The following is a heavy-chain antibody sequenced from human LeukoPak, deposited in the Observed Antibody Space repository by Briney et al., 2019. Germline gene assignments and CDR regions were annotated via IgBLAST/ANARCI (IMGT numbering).Heavy chain of an antibody. Sequence: TSETLSLTCTVSGGSVSSGSYYWSWIRQPPGKGLEWIGYIYYSGSTNYNPSLKSRVTISVDTSKNQFSLKLSSVTAADTAVYYCARGIYSSSWAFDYWGQGTLVTVSS. CDR3: ARGIYSSSWAFDY. J-gene: IGHJ4*02. CDR1: GGSVSSGSYY. CDR2: IYYSGST. V-gene: IGHV4-61*01. D-gene: IGHD6-13*01.